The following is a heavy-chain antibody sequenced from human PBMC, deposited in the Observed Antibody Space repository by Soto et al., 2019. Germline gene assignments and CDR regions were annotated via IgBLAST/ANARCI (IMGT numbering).Heavy chain of an antibody. CDR1: GFPLSDSA. CDR3: TRHAGGQVEHSFYYYLMDV. J-gene: IGHJ6*03. D-gene: IGHD2-15*01. Sequence: EVQLVESGGGLVQPGGSLKLACLASGFPLSDSAIHWVRKASGKGLEGVGRIRSKTNNYATTYAAPVRGRFTLSRDDSKNTAYLQMNNLESEHAAVYYCTRHAGGQVEHSFYYYLMDVWGKGATVSV. V-gene: IGHV3-73*01. CDR2: IRSKTNNYAT.